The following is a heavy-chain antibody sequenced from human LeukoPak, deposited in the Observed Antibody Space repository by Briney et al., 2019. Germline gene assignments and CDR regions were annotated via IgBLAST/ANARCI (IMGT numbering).Heavy chain of an antibody. CDR3: ARSRVPAASSRYYYYGMDV. CDR1: GYTFTSYG. D-gene: IGHD2-2*01. Sequence: ASVTVSCKASGYTFTSYGISWVRQAPGQGLEWMGWISAYNGNTNYAQKLQGRVTMTTDTSTSTAYMELRSLRSDDTAVYYCARSRVPAASSRYYYYGMDVWGQGTTVTVSS. J-gene: IGHJ6*02. CDR2: ISAYNGNT. V-gene: IGHV1-18*01.